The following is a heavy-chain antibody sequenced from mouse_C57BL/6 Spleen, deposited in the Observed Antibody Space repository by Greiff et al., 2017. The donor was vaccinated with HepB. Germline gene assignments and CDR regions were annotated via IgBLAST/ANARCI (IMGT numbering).Heavy chain of an antibody. CDR2: INPYNGGT. Sequence: EVQLQQSGPVLVKPGASVKMSCKASGYTFTDYYMNWVKQSHGKSLEWIGVINPYNGGTSYNQKFKGKATLTVDMSSSTAYMELNSLTSEDSAVYDCARGDYYSRTLVDYWGQGTTLTVSS. J-gene: IGHJ2*01. V-gene: IGHV1-19*01. D-gene: IGHD2-5*01. CDR3: ARGDYYSRTLVDY. CDR1: GYTFTDYY.